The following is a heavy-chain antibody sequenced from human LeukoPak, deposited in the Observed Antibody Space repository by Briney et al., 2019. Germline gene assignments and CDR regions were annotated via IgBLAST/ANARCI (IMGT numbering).Heavy chain of an antibody. D-gene: IGHD3-10*01. J-gene: IGHJ4*02. Sequence: AGFLRLSCAASGFTISTYRMSWVRKGPGNGLELVSAISGSGGRTYYADSAKGRFTTSRDNSNNTLYLQMNSLRVEDTAVYYCARRDFGGSGSKAILTFDYWGQGTLVTVSS. CDR1: GFTISTYR. V-gene: IGHV3-23*01. CDR2: ISGSGGRT. CDR3: ARRDFGGSGSKAILTFDY.